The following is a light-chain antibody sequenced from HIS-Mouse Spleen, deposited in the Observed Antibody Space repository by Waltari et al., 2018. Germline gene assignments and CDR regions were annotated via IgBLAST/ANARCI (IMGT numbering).Light chain of an antibody. CDR1: RRDVCVYNY. V-gene: IGLV2-14*03. CDR3: SSYTSSSTYV. J-gene: IGLJ1*01. CDR2: DVS. Sequence: QSALPQPASVSGSPGQSSTTSRTGARRDVCVYNYVSWYQQHPGNAPKLRIDDVSNRPAGVSNRFSGSKSGNTASLTISGLQAEDEADYYCSSYTSSSTYVFGTGTKVTVL.